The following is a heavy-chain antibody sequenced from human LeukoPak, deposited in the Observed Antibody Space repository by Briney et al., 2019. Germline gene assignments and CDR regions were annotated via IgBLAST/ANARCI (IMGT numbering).Heavy chain of an antibody. CDR2: ISGSGGST. V-gene: IGHV3-23*01. CDR3: AKGYYYGSGADAFDI. J-gene: IGHJ3*02. Sequence: GGSLRLSCAASGFTFSSYAMSWVRQAPGKGLEWVSAISGSGGSTYYADSVKGRFTISRDNSKNTLCLQMNSLRAEDTAVYYCAKGYYYGSGADAFDIWGQGTMVTVSS. D-gene: IGHD3-10*01. CDR1: GFTFSSYA.